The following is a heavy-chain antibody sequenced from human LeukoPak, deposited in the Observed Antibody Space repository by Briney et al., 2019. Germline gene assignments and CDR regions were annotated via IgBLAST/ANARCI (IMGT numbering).Heavy chain of an antibody. CDR1: GGSISSYY. CDR2: IYYSGST. Sequence: PSETLSLTCTVSGGSISSYYWSWIRQPPGKGLEWIGYIYYSGSTNYNPSLKSRVTISVDTSKNQFSLKLSSVTAADTAVYYCARAGSYYAWASKAKLDYWGQGTLVTVSS. CDR3: ARAGSYYAWASKAKLDY. V-gene: IGHV4-59*12. D-gene: IGHD1-26*01. J-gene: IGHJ4*02.